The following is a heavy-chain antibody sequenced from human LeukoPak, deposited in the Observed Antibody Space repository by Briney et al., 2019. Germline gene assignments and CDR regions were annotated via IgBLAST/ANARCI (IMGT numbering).Heavy chain of an antibody. CDR2: IYYSGST. D-gene: IGHD6-13*01. V-gene: IGHV4-39*01. J-gene: IGHJ3*02. CDR3: ARHLRIAAATPDDAFDI. Sequence: SETLSLTCTVSGGSISSSSYYWGWIRQPPGKGLEWIGSIYYSGSTYYNPSLKSRVTTSVDTSKNQFSLKLSSVTAADTAVYYCARHLRIAAATPDDAFDIWGQGTMVTVSS. CDR1: GGSISSSSYY.